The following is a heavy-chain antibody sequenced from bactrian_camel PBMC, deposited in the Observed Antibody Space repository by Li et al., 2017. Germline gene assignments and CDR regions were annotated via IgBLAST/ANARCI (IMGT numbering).Heavy chain of an antibody. Sequence: QLVESGGGSVQAGGSLRLSCQYSTDGYSGYALAWFRQAPTKDREGVASIEGDGTTSYADSVKGRFTISKDGARNTLYLRMDNLQSEDSAVYYCAAAHRPPWGGSWSSLSTYEYVYWGQGTQVTVS. CDR2: IEGDGTT. CDR3: AAAHRPPWGGSWSSLSTYEYVY. J-gene: IGHJ4*01. CDR1: TDGYSGYA. D-gene: IGHD6*01. V-gene: IGHV3S55*01.